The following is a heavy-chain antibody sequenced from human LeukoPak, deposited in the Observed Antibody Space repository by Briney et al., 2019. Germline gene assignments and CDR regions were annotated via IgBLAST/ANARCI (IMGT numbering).Heavy chain of an antibody. CDR2: INHSGST. J-gene: IGHJ3*02. D-gene: IGHD2-2*01. Sequence: SETLSLICAVYGGSYSGYYWSWIRHPPGKGLELIGQINHSGSTNYNPSLKSRVTISVDTSKNQFSLKLSSVTAADTAVYYCARGLYCSSTSCYENAFDIWGQGTMVTVSS. V-gene: IGHV4-34*01. CDR3: ARGLYCSSTSCYENAFDI. CDR1: GGSYSGYY.